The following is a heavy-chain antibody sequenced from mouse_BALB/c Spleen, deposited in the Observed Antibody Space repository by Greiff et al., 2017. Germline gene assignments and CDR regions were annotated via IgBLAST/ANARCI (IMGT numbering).Heavy chain of an antibody. J-gene: IGHJ4*01. V-gene: IGHV1-4*01. CDR2: INPSTGYT. D-gene: IGHD3-1*01. Sequence: VQLQQSGAELATPGASVKMSCKASGYTFTSYWMHWVKQRPGQGLEWIGYINPSTGYTEYNQKFKDKATLTADKSSSTAYMQLSSLTSEDSAVYYCARWGQLGLRPYYAIDYWGQGTSVTVSS. CDR1: GYTFTSYW. CDR3: ARWGQLGLRPYYAIDY.